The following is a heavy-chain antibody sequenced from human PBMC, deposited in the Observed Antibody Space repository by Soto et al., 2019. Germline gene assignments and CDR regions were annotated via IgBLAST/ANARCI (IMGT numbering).Heavy chain of an antibody. V-gene: IGHV3-74*01. D-gene: IGHD3-10*01. Sequence: GGSLRLSCAASGFTFSSYWMHWVRQAPGKGLVWVSRINSDGSSTSYADSVKGRFTISRDNTKTTLYLKMNSPRAEDTAVYYCEREAGRYGPPIHYYYHYRMDVRGHETTVAVS. CDR1: GFTFSSYW. J-gene: IGHJ6*02. CDR2: INSDGSST. CDR3: EREAGRYGPPIHYYYHYRMDV.